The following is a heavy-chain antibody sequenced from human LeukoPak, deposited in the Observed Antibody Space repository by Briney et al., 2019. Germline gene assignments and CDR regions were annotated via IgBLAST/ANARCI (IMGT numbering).Heavy chain of an antibody. J-gene: IGHJ4*02. CDR2: IRYDGSNE. D-gene: IGHD3-10*01. Sequence: PGGSLRLSCAASGFTFSSYGMHWVRQAPGKGLEWVAFIRYDGSNEYYADSVKGRFTISRDNSKNTLYLQMNSLRAEDTAVYYCAKDPSPPKVWFGESTTGTNWGQGTLVTVSS. V-gene: IGHV3-30*02. CDR1: GFTFSSYG. CDR3: AKDPSPPKVWFGESTTGTN.